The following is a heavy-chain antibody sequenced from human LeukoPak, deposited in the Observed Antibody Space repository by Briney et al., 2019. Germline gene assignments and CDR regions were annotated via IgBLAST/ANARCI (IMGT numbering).Heavy chain of an antibody. D-gene: IGHD3-9*01. J-gene: IGHJ4*02. CDR1: GGSISTGGYY. V-gene: IGHV4-31*03. Sequence: PSETLSLTCTVSGGSISTGGYYCSWIRQHPGKGLEWIGYIYYSGSTSYNPSLKSRVTISIDTSKNQFSLKLSSVTAADTAVYYCAREDILTGAADYWGQGVLVTVSS. CDR3: AREDILTGAADY. CDR2: IYYSGST.